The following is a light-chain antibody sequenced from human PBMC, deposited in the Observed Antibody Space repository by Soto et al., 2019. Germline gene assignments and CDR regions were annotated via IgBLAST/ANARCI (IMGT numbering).Light chain of an antibody. V-gene: IGKV3-11*01. J-gene: IGKJ5*01. CDR1: QSVSSY. CDR2: DAS. CDR3: QQRSNWPRRT. Sequence: EIVLTQSPATLSLFPGERATLSCRASQSVSSYLAWYQQKPGQAPRLLIYDASNRATGVPARFSGSGSGTDFTLTISSLEPEDFAVYYCQQRSNWPRRTFGQATPLEIK.